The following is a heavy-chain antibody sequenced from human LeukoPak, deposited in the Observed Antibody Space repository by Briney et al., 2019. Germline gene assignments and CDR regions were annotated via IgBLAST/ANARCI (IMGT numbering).Heavy chain of an antibody. D-gene: IGHD2-21*02. CDR2: ISWNGGST. CDR3: ARDTYCGGDCYPPGFDP. J-gene: IGHJ5*02. CDR1: GFTFDDYG. V-gene: IGHV3-20*01. Sequence: GGSLRLSCAASGFTFDDYGMSWVRQPPGKGLEWVSGISWNGGSTGYADSVKGRFTISRDNAKNSLYLQMNSLRGEDTALYHCARDTYCGGDCYPPGFDPWGQGTLVTVSS.